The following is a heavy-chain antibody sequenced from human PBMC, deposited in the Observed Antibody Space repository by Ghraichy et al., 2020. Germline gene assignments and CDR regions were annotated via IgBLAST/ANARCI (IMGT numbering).Heavy chain of an antibody. CDR1: GFAFSSYA. CDR3: ARERDCTKGVCSGPWFDP. Sequence: LSLTCAASGFAFSSYAMHWVRQAPGKGLEWGASISYAGGNKYYADFVKGRFTISRDNSKNTLYLQMNSLRVEDTAVYYCARERDCTKGVCSGPWFDPWGQGTLVTVSS. V-gene: IGHV3-30-3*01. J-gene: IGHJ5*02. D-gene: IGHD2-8*01. CDR2: ISYAGGNK.